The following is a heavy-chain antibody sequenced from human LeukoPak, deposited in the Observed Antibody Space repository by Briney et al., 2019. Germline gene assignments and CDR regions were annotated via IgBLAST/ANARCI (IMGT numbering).Heavy chain of an antibody. CDR2: IYYSVST. D-gene: IGHD6-19*01. J-gene: IGHJ4*02. CDR3: ARQVVAVAGTGYFDY. CDR1: GGSIRSSSYY. Sequence: SETLSLTCTVSGGSIRSSSYYWGWIRQPPGKGLEWIGSIYYSVSTYYNPSLTSRRTISVDTSKNQFSLKLNSVTAADTAVYFCARQVVAVAGTGYFDYWGQGTLVTVSS. V-gene: IGHV4-39*01.